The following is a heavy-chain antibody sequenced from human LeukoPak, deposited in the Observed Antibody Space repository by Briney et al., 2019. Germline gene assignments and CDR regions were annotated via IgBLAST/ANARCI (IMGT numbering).Heavy chain of an antibody. V-gene: IGHV6-1*01. Sequence: SQTLSLTCAISGDSVSTTSAVWSWIRQSPSRGLEWLGRTYYRSKWYNDYAVSVRSRITINPDTSKNRFSLQLNSVTPEDTAVYYCTRGIRAFTLGSAFDIWGQGTMVTVSS. D-gene: IGHD3-10*01. CDR3: TRGIRAFTLGSAFDI. CDR2: TYYRSKWYN. J-gene: IGHJ3*02. CDR1: GDSVSTTSAV.